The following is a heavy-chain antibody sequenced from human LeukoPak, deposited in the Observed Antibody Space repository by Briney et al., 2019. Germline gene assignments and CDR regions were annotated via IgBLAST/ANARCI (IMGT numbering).Heavy chain of an antibody. V-gene: IGHV3-23*01. CDR3: AAVGYSSSWYLPITMKTLYYFDY. J-gene: IGHJ4*02. CDR2: ISGSGGST. Sequence: GGSLRLSCAASGFTFSGYWMTWVRQAPGKGLEWVSAISGSGGSTYYADSVKGRFTISRDNSKNTLYLQMNSLRAEDTAVYYCAAVGYSSSWYLPITMKTLYYFDYWGQGTLVTVSS. CDR1: GFTFSGYW. D-gene: IGHD6-13*01.